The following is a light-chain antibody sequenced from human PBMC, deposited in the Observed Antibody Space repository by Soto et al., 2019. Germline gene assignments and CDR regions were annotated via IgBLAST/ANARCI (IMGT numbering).Light chain of an antibody. V-gene: IGLV1-51*01. CDR2: DND. J-gene: IGLJ1*01. CDR3: GSWDTSLIPGLV. CDR1: SSNIGNNY. Sequence: QAVVTQPPSVSAAPGQKVTISCSGSSSNIGNNYVSWYQQLPGSAPRLLIYDNDKRPSGIPDRFSGSKSGTSATLGITGLQTGDEADYYCGSWDTSLIPGLVFGTGTQLTVL.